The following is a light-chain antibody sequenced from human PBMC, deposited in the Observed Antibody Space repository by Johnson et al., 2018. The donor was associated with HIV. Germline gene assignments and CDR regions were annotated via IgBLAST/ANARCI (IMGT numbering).Light chain of an antibody. CDR2: EDN. CDR1: SSNIENNY. Sequence: QSVLTQPPSVSAAPGQKVTISCSGSSSNIENNYVSWYQQLPGTAPKLLIYEDNRRPSGTPDRFSGSKSGTSATLGITGLQTGDEADYYCGTWDSSLSAPRYVFGTGTKVTVL. CDR3: GTWDSSLSAPRYV. V-gene: IGLV1-51*02. J-gene: IGLJ1*01.